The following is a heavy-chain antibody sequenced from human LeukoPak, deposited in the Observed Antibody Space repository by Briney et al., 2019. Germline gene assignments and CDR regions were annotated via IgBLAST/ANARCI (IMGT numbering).Heavy chain of an antibody. J-gene: IGHJ4*02. CDR3: ARSLKVEWELRTLNY. D-gene: IGHD1-26*01. Sequence: GASVKVSCKASGGTFSSYAISWVRQAPGQGLEWMGGIIPIFGTANYAQKFQGRVTITADKSTSTAYMELSSLRSEHTAVYYCARSLKVEWELRTLNYWGQGTLVTVSS. V-gene: IGHV1-69*06. CDR1: GGTFSSYA. CDR2: IIPIFGTA.